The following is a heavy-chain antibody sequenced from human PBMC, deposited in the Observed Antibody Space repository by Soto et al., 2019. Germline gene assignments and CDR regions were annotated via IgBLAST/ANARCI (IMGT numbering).Heavy chain of an antibody. J-gene: IGHJ4*02. CDR1: GFTFSSYA. CDR2: ISGSGGST. D-gene: IGHD3-9*01. Sequence: GGSLRLSCAASGFTFSSYAMSWVRQAPGKGLEWVSAISGSGGSTYYADSVKGRFTISRDNSKNTLYLQMNSLRAEDTAVYYCAKGSGAKLRYFDWLSIPTALDYWSQGTLVTVSS. CDR3: AKGSGAKLRYFDWLSIPTALDY. V-gene: IGHV3-23*01.